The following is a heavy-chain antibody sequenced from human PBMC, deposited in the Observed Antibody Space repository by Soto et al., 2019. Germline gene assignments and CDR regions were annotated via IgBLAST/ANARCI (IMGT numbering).Heavy chain of an antibody. CDR1: GGSISSYY. CDR2: IYNSGRT. V-gene: IGHV4-59*08. CDR3: ARRYGYRFDY. J-gene: IGHJ4*02. Sequence: QVQLQESGPGLVKPSETLSLTCTVSGGSISSYYWSWIRQPPGKGLEWIGYIYNSGRTNYNPSLKSRVTISVDTSKNQFSLKLSSVTAEDTAVYYCARRYGYRFDYWGQGTPVTVTS. D-gene: IGHD1-1*01.